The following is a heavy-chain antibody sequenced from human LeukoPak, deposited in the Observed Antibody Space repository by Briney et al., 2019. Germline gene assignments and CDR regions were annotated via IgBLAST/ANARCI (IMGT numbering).Heavy chain of an antibody. V-gene: IGHV1-24*01. Sequence: GASVKVSCKVSGYTLTELSMHWVRQAPGKGLEWLGGFDPEYGKTIYAQKFQGRVTMTRNTSISTAYMELSSLRSEDTAVYYCARAGGNTYVPYFHYWGQGTLVTVSS. CDR3: ARAGGNTYVPYFHY. D-gene: IGHD5-18*01. CDR2: FDPEYGKT. CDR1: GYTLTELS. J-gene: IGHJ4*02.